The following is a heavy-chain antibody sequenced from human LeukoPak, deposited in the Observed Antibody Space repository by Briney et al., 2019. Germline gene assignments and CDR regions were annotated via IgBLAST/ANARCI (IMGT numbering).Heavy chain of an antibody. CDR3: RRGIRGSSGDIKETW. CDR2: MNQDGSEK. CDR1: GFTFSNYW. J-gene: IGHJ4*02. V-gene: IGHV3-7*04. D-gene: IGHD6-6*01. Sequence: QPGGSLRLSCAASGFTFSNYWMTWVRQAPGKGLEWVANMNQDGSEKYYVDSVKGRFTISRDNAKNSLYLQISSLRAEDTAIYYCRRGIRGSSGDIKETWWGQGTLVTVSS.